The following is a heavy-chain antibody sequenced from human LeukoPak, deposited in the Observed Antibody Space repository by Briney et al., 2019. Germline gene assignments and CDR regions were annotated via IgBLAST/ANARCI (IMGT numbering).Heavy chain of an antibody. CDR2: ISAYNGNT. CDR3: ARSPEGDWFDP. D-gene: IGHD1-14*01. J-gene: IGHJ5*02. Sequence: ASVKVSCKAPGYTFTSYGISWVRQAPGQGLEWMGWISAYNGNTNYAQKLQGRVTMTTDSSTSTAYMELRSLRSDDTAVYYCARSPEGDWFDPWGQGTLVTVSS. CDR1: GYTFTSYG. V-gene: IGHV1-18*01.